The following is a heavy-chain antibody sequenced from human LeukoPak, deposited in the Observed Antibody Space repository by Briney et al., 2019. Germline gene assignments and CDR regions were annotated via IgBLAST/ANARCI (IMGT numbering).Heavy chain of an antibody. CDR3: SGYSSSPFDY. Sequence: GGSLRLSCAASGFTFRTYGVNWVRQAPGKGLEWVSVISGSGSTYYADSVKGRFTISRDNSKNTLYLQMNSLRAEDTAVYYCSGYSSSPFDYWGQGTLVTVSS. D-gene: IGHD6-13*01. V-gene: IGHV3-23*01. CDR2: ISGSGST. J-gene: IGHJ4*02. CDR1: GFTFRTYG.